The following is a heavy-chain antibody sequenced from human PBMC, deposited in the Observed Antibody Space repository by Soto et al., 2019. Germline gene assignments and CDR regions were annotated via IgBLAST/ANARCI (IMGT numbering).Heavy chain of an antibody. CDR2: VNPDGSQR. V-gene: IGHV3-7*05. D-gene: IGHD3-10*01. J-gene: IGHJ4*02. CDR1: GFTFSSYW. CDR3: ARDGSYGNDFDY. Sequence: GGSLRLSCAASGFTFSSYWMTWVRQTPGKGLEWVANVNPDGSQRRYAASLRGRFTISRDNAKGSLYLQMNSLRAEDTAVYYCARDGSYGNDFDYWGQGTLVTVYS.